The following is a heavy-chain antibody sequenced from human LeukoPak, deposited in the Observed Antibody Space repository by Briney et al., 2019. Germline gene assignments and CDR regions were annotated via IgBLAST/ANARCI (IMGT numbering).Heavy chain of an antibody. CDR2: IRQDGSET. CDR3: LRDTGCRTTNCYSYFDY. V-gene: IGHV3-7*01. CDR1: GFTFSTQW. J-gene: IGHJ4*02. Sequence: GGSLRLSCTASGFTFSTQWMTWVRQALGKGLEWVANIRQDGSETQYVDSMKGRFTISRDNAKNSLYLQMNSLRAEDTAVYYCLRDTGCRTTNCYSYFDYWGQGTLVTVSS. D-gene: IGHD2-2*01.